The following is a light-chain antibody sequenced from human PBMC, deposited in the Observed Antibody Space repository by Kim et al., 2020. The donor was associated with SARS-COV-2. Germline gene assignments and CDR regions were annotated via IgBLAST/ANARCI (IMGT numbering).Light chain of an antibody. CDR1: ELGDKY. CDR2: QDK. Sequence: PGQAATITCSGHELGDKYVCWYQQKPGQSPVLLLYQDKKWPSGIPERFSGSNSGDTATLTISGTQALDEADYYCQAWDRRSSTWVFGGGTQLTVL. CDR3: QAWDRRSSTWV. V-gene: IGLV3-1*01. J-gene: IGLJ3*02.